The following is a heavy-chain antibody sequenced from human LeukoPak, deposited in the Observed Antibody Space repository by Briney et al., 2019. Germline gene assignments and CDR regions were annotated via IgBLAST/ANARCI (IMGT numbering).Heavy chain of an antibody. CDR3: ARERGIVGPTPLYFDY. D-gene: IGHD1-26*01. CDR2: ISGYNGNT. Sequence: ASVKVSCKASGYTFTNYGISWVRQAPGQGLEWMGWISGYNGNTNYAQKLQGRVTMTTDTSTSTTYMELRSLRSDDTAVYYRARERGIVGPTPLYFDYWGQGTLVTVSS. V-gene: IGHV1-18*01. CDR1: GYTFTNYG. J-gene: IGHJ4*02.